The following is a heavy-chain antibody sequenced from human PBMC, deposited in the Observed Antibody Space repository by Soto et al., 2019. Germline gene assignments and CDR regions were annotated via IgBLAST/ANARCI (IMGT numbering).Heavy chain of an antibody. Sequence: PSETLSLTCIFSVVSISSSSYYWGWIRQPPGKGLEWIGSIYYSGSTYYNPSLKSRVTISVDTSKNQFSLKLSSVTAADTAVFYCERHRASNWFDHWGQATLVTXS. J-gene: IGHJ5*02. CDR3: ERHRASNWFDH. CDR1: VVSISSSSYY. CDR2: IYYSGST. V-gene: IGHV4-39*01. D-gene: IGHD5-12*01.